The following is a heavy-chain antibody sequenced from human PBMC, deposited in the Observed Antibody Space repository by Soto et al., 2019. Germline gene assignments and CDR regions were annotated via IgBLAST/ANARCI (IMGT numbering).Heavy chain of an antibody. CDR3: VRGGSHSFDY. J-gene: IGHJ4*02. CDR1: GFIFSNFW. Sequence: GSLRLSCAASGFIFSNFWMSWVRQAPGKGLEWVANIKEDGGEKYHVDSVKGRFTISRDNVKNLMYLQMDSLRAEDTAVYKCVRGGSHSFDYCGQGTLVTVSS. V-gene: IGHV3-7*05. D-gene: IGHD1-26*01. CDR2: IKEDGGEK.